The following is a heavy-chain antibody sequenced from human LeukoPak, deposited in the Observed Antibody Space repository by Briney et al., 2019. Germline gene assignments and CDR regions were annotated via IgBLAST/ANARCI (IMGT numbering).Heavy chain of an antibody. CDR1: GFTFSSYS. CDR3: ARDLTAVAGYYYYYYGMDV. D-gene: IGHD6-19*01. Sequence: GGSLRLSCAASGFTFSSYSMNWVRQAPGKGLEWVSSISSSSSYIYYADSVKGRFTISRDNSKNTLYLQMNSLRAEDTAVYYCARDLTAVAGYYYYYYGMDVWGQGTTVTVSS. J-gene: IGHJ6*02. CDR2: ISSSSSYI. V-gene: IGHV3-21*04.